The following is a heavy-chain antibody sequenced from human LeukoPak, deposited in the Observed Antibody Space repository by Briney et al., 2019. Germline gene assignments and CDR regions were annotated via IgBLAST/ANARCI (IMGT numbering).Heavy chain of an antibody. CDR3: ASHGAFYLAY. V-gene: IGHV4-4*02. CDR1: GVSISSNNW. Sequence: PSETLSLTCAVSGVSISSNNWWSWVRQPPGKGLEWIGEIYHIGNTNYNPSLKSRVTISVDKSNNQFSLKLNSVTAADTAVYYCASHGAFYLAYWGQGTLVTVSS. CDR2: IYHIGNT. J-gene: IGHJ4*02. D-gene: IGHD2/OR15-2a*01.